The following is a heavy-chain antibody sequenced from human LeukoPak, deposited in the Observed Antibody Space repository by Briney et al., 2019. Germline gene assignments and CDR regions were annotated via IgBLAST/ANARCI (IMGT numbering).Heavy chain of an antibody. CDR1: GGSISSYY. Sequence: PSETLSLTCTVSGGSISSYYWSWIRQPSGKGLEWIGYIYYSGSTNYNPSLKSRVTISVDTSKNQFSLKLSSVTAADTAVYYCASAMGDYETQGYFQHWGQGTLVTVSS. V-gene: IGHV4-59*01. D-gene: IGHD4-17*01. CDR2: IYYSGST. J-gene: IGHJ1*01. CDR3: ASAMGDYETQGYFQH.